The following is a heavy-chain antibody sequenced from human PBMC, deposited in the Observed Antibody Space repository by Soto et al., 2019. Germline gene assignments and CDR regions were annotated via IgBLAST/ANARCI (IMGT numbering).Heavy chain of an antibody. V-gene: IGHV4-39*01. J-gene: IGHJ6*04. CDR2: IYYSGST. Sequence: PSESLYLTCAVSGCPISSSSFSWGGIRQPPGKGLEWIGSIYYSGSTYYNPSLKSRVTISVDTSKNQFSLKLSSVTAADTAVYYCAGTVPEDYYYDMDVRGKGTTVTVSS. CDR1: GCPISSSSFS. CDR3: AGTVPEDYYYDMDV. D-gene: IGHD4-17*01.